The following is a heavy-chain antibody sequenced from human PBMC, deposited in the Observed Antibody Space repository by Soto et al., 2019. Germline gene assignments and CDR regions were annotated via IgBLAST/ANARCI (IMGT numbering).Heavy chain of an antibody. CDR3: ARVDTLTAGVHY. J-gene: IGHJ4*02. D-gene: IGHD6-25*01. V-gene: IGHV3-23*01. CDR2: ISGSGVST. CDR1: GFTFSSYA. Sequence: GGSLRLSCAASGFTFSSYAMSWVRQAPGKGLEWVSAISGSGVSTYYADSVKGRFTISRDNSKNTLYLQMNSLRAEDTAVYYCARVDTLTAGVHYWGLGTLVTVSS.